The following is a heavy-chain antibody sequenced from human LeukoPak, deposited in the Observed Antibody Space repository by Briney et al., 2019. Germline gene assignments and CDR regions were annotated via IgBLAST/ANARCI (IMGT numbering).Heavy chain of an antibody. CDR2: ISSSSYI. CDR1: GFTFSDYY. V-gene: IGHV3-69-1*01. Sequence: GGSLRLSCAASGFTFSDYYMSWIRQAPGKGLEWVSSISSSSYIYYADSVKGRFTISRDNAKNSLYLQMNSLRAEDTAVYYCARDLPYGSGSPTWGQGTLVTVSS. J-gene: IGHJ4*02. D-gene: IGHD3-10*01. CDR3: ARDLPYGSGSPT.